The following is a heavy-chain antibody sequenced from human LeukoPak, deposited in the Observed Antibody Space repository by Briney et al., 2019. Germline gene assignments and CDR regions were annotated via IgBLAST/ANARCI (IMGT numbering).Heavy chain of an antibody. Sequence: PGGSLRLSCAASGFTFSSYSMNWVRQAPGKGLEWVSGIIPSGHTTYYADSVRGRFTISRDNSRNTVYLQMNSLRAEDTAVYYCAKSRSDVVDYWGQGTLVTVSS. CDR2: IIPSGHTT. CDR3: AKSRSDVVDY. J-gene: IGHJ4*02. V-gene: IGHV3-23*01. CDR1: GFTFSSYS. D-gene: IGHD3-3*01.